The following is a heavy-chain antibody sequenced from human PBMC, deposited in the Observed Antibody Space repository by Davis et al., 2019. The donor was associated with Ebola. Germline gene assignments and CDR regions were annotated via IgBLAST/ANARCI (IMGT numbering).Heavy chain of an antibody. Sequence: GESLKISCKGSGYTFTSYWIGCVRQMPGKGLEWMGIIYPGDPDTRYSPSFQGQVTISADKSISTADLQWSSLKASDTAMYYCARRVDFKDTAKPYYYYYYGMDVWGQGTTVTVSS. J-gene: IGHJ6*02. D-gene: IGHD5-18*01. CDR1: GYTFTSYW. CDR3: ARRVDFKDTAKPYYYYYYGMDV. CDR2: IYPGDPDT. V-gene: IGHV5-51*01.